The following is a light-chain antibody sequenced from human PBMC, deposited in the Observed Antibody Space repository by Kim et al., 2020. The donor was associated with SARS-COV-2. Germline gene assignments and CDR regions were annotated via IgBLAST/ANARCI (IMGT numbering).Light chain of an antibody. V-gene: IGKV3-11*01. CDR2: DAS. CDR1: QSVSSY. J-gene: IGKJ3*01. Sequence: SLSPGERATLSCRTSQSVSSYLAWYQQKPGQAPRLLIYDASNRATGIPARFSGSGSGPDFTLTISSLEPEDFAVYYCQQRSNWLTFGPGTKVDIK. CDR3: QQRSNWLT.